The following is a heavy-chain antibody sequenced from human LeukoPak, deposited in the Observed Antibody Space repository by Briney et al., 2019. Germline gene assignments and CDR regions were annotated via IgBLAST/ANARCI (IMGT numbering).Heavy chain of an antibody. CDR1: GFTFDDYG. CDR3: ARRTYYYDSSGYYSGAGYWFDP. D-gene: IGHD3-22*01. V-gene: IGHV3-20*04. Sequence: PGGSLRLSCAASGFTFDDYGMSWVRQAPGKGLEWVSGINWNGGSTGYADSVKGRFTISRDNAKNSLYLQMNSLRAEDTALYYCARRTYYYDSSGYYSGAGYWFDPWGQGTLVTVSS. CDR2: INWNGGST. J-gene: IGHJ5*02.